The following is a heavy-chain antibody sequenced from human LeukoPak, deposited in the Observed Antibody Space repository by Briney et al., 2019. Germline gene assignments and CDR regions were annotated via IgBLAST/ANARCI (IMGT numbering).Heavy chain of an antibody. CDR3: ARGLGTTVTQNWFDP. J-gene: IGHJ5*02. D-gene: IGHD4-17*01. CDR2: MNPNSVGT. V-gene: IGHV1-2*02. CDR1: GYTFTRYY. Sequence: ASVRVSFKASGYTFTRYYMHWVRQAPGQRREWMGWMNPNSVGTNYARTDDGRVTMTRDTSISTAYMELSSLRSDDTGVYYCARGLGTTVTQNWFDPWGQGTLVSVSS.